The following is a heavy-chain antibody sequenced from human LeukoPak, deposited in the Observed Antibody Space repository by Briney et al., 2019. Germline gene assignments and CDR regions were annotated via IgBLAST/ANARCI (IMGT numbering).Heavy chain of an antibody. CDR1: GGSISSSSYY. CDR2: IYYSGST. Sequence: KPSETLSLTCTVSGGSISSSSYYWGWIRQPPGKGLEWIGSIYYSGSTYYNPSLKSRVTISVDTSKNHFSPKLSSVTAADTAVYYCARHGEIDYDSSGYYQDWGQGTLVTVSS. D-gene: IGHD3-22*01. J-gene: IGHJ4*02. V-gene: IGHV4-39*01. CDR3: ARHGEIDYDSSGYYQD.